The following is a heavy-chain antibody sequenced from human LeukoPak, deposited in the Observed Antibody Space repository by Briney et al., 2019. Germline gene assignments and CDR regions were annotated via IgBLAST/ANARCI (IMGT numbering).Heavy chain of an antibody. CDR1: GYTFTGYF. CDR3: ARDTTVLRFLEWLPSDPNWFDP. D-gene: IGHD3-3*01. J-gene: IGHJ5*02. CDR2: INPNTGGT. Sequence: GASVKVSCKASGYTFTGYFVHWVRQAPGQGLQWMGWINPNTGGTNYAQKFQGRVTMTRDTSISTAYMELSRLRSDDTAVYYCARDTTVLRFLEWLPSDPNWFDPWGQGTLVTVSS. V-gene: IGHV1-2*02.